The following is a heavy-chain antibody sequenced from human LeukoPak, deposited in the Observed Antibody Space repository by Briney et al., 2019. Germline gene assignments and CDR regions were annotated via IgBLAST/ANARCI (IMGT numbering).Heavy chain of an antibody. CDR3: ARAVDYGDYGGGPMDV. CDR1: GFTFSSYA. J-gene: IGHJ6*02. Sequence: GGSLRLSCAASGFTFSSYAMHWVRQAPGKGLEWVAVISYDGSNKYYADSVKGRFTISRDNAKNSLYLQVNSLRAEDTAVYYCARAVDYGDYGGGPMDVWAKGPRSPSP. V-gene: IGHV3-30-3*01. CDR2: ISYDGSNK. D-gene: IGHD4-17*01.